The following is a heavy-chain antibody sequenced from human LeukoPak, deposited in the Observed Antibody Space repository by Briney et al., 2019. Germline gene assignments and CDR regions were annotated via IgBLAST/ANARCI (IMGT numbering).Heavy chain of an antibody. J-gene: IGHJ6*04. CDR3: ASLRCYGDLIDHFGMYV. CDR1: GHSITELS. D-gene: IGHD3-10*01. Sequence: ASVKVCCKVSGHSITELSMHWVRQAPGKGLEWMGGFDPESGETVYAQKFQAKVTMTAGAPTDTVYMELSSLTLDDTAVYYCASLRCYGDLIDHFGMYVWGKGATVIVSS. V-gene: IGHV1-24*01. CDR2: FDPESGET.